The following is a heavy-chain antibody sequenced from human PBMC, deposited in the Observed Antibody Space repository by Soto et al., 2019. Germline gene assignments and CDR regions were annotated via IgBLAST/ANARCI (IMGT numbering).Heavy chain of an antibody. CDR2: INHSGST. J-gene: IGHJ6*03. Sequence: PSETLSLTCAVYGGSFSGYYWSWIRQPPGKGLEWIGEINHSGSTNYNPSLKSRVTISVDTSKNQFSLKLSSVTAADTAVYYCVGTGYCSSTSCYVHYYYYMDVWGKGTTVTVSS. D-gene: IGHD2-2*01. CDR3: VGTGYCSSTSCYVHYYYYMDV. CDR1: GGSFSGYY. V-gene: IGHV4-34*01.